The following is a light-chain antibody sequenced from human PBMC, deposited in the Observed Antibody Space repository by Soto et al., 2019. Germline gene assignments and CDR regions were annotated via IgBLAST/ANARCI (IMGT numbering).Light chain of an antibody. CDR2: QDA. V-gene: IGLV3-1*01. CDR3: QAWDSSTVV. J-gene: IGLJ2*01. Sequence: ELTQPPSVSVSPGQTASITCSGDKLGDKYACWYQQKPGQSPVLVIYQDAKRPSGIPERFSGSNSGNTATLTISGTQAMDEADYYCQAWDSSTVVFGGGTKLTVL. CDR1: KLGDKY.